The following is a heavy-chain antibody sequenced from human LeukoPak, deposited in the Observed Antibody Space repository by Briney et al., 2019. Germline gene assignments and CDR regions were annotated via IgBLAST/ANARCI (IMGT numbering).Heavy chain of an antibody. CDR3: ARSYDSSGYINWFDP. J-gene: IGHJ5*02. V-gene: IGHV4-30-2*01. Sequence: SPTLSLTCAVSGGSISSGGYSWSWIRQPPGKGLEWIGYIYHSGSTYYNPSLKSRVTISVDRSKNQFSLKLSSVTAADTAVYYCARSYDSSGYINWFDPWGQGTLVTVSS. CDR2: IYHSGST. CDR1: GGSISSGGYS. D-gene: IGHD3-22*01.